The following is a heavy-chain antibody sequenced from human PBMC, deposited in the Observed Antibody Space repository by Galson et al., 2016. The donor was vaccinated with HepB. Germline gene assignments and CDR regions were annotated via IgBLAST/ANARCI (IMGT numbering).Heavy chain of an antibody. V-gene: IGHV4-39*01. CDR2: IYYSGST. Sequence: ETLSLTCSVSGGSISSSSYYWGWIRQPPGKGLEWIGTIYYSGSTYYNPSLKSRVTIPVDTSKNQFSLKLSSVTAADTAVYYCARQGPFYDSTGGGYMDVWGKGTTVTVSS. D-gene: IGHD5/OR15-5a*01. J-gene: IGHJ6*03. CDR3: ARQGPFYDSTGGGYMDV. CDR1: GGSISSSSYY.